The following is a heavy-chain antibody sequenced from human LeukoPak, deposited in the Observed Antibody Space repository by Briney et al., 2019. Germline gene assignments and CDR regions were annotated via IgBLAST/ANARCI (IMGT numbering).Heavy chain of an antibody. CDR2: IWYDGSNK. J-gene: IGHJ4*02. D-gene: IGHD3-10*01. Sequence: PGGSLRLSCAASGFTFSSFGMHWVRQTPGKGLEWVAVIWYDGSNKDYADSVKGRFTISRDNSKNTLYLQMSGLRGEDTAVYYCARAVLLWFGELTHIVDYFDYWGQGTLVTVSS. V-gene: IGHV3-33*01. CDR1: GFTFSSFG. CDR3: ARAVLLWFGELTHIVDYFDY.